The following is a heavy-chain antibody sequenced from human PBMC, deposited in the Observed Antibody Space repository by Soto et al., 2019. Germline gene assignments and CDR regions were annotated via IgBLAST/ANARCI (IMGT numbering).Heavy chain of an antibody. J-gene: IGHJ4*02. CDR2: INPNSGGT. D-gene: IGHD3-3*01. CDR1: GYTFTGYY. V-gene: IGHV1-2*02. CDR3: ARGRIITIFGVAPFDY. Sequence: ASVKVSCKASGYTFTGYYMHWVRQAPGQGLEWMGWINPNSGGTNYAQKFQGRVTMTRDTSISTAYMELSRLRSDDTAVYYCARGRIITIFGVAPFDYWGQGTLVTVSS.